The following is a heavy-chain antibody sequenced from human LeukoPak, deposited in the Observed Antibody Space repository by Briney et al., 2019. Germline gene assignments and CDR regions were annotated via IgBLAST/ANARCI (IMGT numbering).Heavy chain of an antibody. Sequence: ASVKVSCKASGYTFTSYGISWVRQAPGQGLGWMGWISAYNGNTNYAQKLQGRVTMTTDTSTSTAYMELRSLRSDDTAVYYCARDSSSWYLVSIYYYYMVVWGKGTTVTVSS. CDR1: GYTFTSYG. V-gene: IGHV1-18*01. CDR2: ISAYNGNT. CDR3: ARDSSSWYLVSIYYYYMVV. D-gene: IGHD6-13*01. J-gene: IGHJ6*03.